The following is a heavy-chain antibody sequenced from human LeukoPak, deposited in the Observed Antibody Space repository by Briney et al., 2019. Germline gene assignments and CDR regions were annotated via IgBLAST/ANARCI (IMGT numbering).Heavy chain of an antibody. J-gene: IGHJ4*02. CDR1: GGSISSYY. V-gene: IGHV4-4*07. CDR3: ARDLKDYFDY. CDR2: IYTSGSA. Sequence: SETLSLTCTVSGGSISSYYWSWIRQPAGKGLEWIGRIYTSGSANYNPSLKSRVTISVDKSKNQFSLKLSSVTAADTAVYYCARDLKDYFDYWGQGTLVTVSS.